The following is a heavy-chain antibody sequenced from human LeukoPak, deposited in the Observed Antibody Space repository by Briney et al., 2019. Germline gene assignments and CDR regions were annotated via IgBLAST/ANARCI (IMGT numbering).Heavy chain of an antibody. CDR1: GGSLSGFY. Sequence: SETLSLTCTVSGGSLSGFYWSWIRQPPGAGLEWIGYVYYSGSTTYNPSLKSRVTISVDTSKNQFSLRLGSVTAADTAVYYCARDSITMVRGVVYNWFDPWGQGTLVTVSS. V-gene: IGHV4-59*01. CDR2: VYYSGST. J-gene: IGHJ5*02. D-gene: IGHD3-10*01. CDR3: ARDSITMVRGVVYNWFDP.